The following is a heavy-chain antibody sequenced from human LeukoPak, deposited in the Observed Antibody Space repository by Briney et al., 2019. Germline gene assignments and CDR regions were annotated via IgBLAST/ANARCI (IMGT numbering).Heavy chain of an antibody. V-gene: IGHV3-23*01. CDR2: ISGSGGRT. CDR1: GFSFSVYA. CDR3: AKERLTTTAFDY. Sequence: GGSLRLSCVASGFSFSVYAMSWVRQAPGKGLEWVSGISGSGGRTYSADSVKGRFTISRDNSKNTLYLQMNSLRAEDTAVYYCAKERLTTTAFDYWGQGTLVTVSS. D-gene: IGHD1-1*01. J-gene: IGHJ4*02.